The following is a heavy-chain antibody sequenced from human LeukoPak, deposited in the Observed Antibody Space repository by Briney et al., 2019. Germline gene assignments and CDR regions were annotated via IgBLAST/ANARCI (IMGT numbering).Heavy chain of an antibody. V-gene: IGHV3-48*03. CDR2: ISSSGSTI. CDR3: ARVRCSSTSCYPDYYGMDV. CDR1: GFTFSSYA. Sequence: GGSLRLSCAASGFTFSSYAMHWVRQAPGKGLEWVSYISSSGSTIYYADSVKGRFTISRDNAKNSLYLQMNSLRAEDTAVYYCARVRCSSTSCYPDYYGMDVWGQGTTVTVSS. J-gene: IGHJ6*02. D-gene: IGHD2-2*01.